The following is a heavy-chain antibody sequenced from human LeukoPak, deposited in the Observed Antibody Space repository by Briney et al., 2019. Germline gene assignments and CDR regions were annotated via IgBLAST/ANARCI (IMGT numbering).Heavy chain of an antibody. J-gene: IGHJ4*02. V-gene: IGHV4-4*09. CDR3: ARGVSGFWLSFDL. CDR1: GGSIGSYY. Sequence: SSETLSLTCTVLGGSIGSYYWTWIRQAPGKGLEWIGYIYAGGKTRSSPSLESRVSISVDTSKSQFSLKLTSVTAADTAAYYCARGVSGFWLSFDLWGQGALVSVSS. CDR2: IYAGGKT. D-gene: IGHD5/OR15-5a*01.